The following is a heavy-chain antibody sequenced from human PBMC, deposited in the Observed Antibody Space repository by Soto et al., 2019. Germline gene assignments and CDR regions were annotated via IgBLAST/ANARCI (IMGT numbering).Heavy chain of an antibody. J-gene: IGHJ6*02. CDR1: GGSISNDAYY. Sequence: QVRLQESGPGLIKPSQTLSLTCTVSGGSISNDAYYWTWIRQHPGKGLEWIAYIYYTGTTHYNPSLESRVSISVDTSKNQIFLTLSSVTAADTAVYYCATLGRSGSPHSFGLDVWGQGTTVIVSS. CDR2: IYYTGTT. CDR3: ATLGRSGSPHSFGLDV. V-gene: IGHV4-31*04. D-gene: IGHD3-3*01.